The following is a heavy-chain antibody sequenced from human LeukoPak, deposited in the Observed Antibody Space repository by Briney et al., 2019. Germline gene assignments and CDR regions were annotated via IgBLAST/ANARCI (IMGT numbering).Heavy chain of an antibody. D-gene: IGHD4-23*01. J-gene: IGHJ4*02. CDR3: ARDLGNFDRGGSYFDC. CDR2: IWYDGSKK. Sequence: PGGSLRLSCAASGFTLTNHGFHWVRQAPSKGLEWVALIWYDGSKKVYVDSVKGRFTISRDDLKNTLYLQMNSLRDEDTAVYYCARDLGNFDRGGSYFDCWGQGTLVTVSS. V-gene: IGHV3-33*01. CDR1: GFTLTNHG.